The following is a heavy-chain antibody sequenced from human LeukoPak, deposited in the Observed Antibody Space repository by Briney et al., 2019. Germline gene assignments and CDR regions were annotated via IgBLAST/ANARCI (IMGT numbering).Heavy chain of an antibody. D-gene: IGHD2-15*01. Sequence: SETLSLTCTVSGYSISSGYYWGWIRQPPGKGLEWIGSICHSGSTYYNPSLKSRVTISVDTSKNQFSLKLSSVTAADTAVYYCAGDIVVVVAATNFFDYWGQGTLVTVSS. J-gene: IGHJ4*02. CDR3: AGDIVVVVAATNFFDY. CDR1: GYSISSGYY. V-gene: IGHV4-38-2*02. CDR2: ICHSGST.